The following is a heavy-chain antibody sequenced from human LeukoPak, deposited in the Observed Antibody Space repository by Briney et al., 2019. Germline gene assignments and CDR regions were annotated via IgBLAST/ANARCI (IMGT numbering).Heavy chain of an antibody. CDR3: ARNPARSLTEEYYYYMDV. CDR1: GDSVSSNSAA. D-gene: IGHD7-27*01. J-gene: IGHJ6*03. Sequence: SQTLSLTYAIAGDSVSSNSAAWNWIRQSPSRGLEWMGRTYYRSKWYNDYAVSVESRITFNPDTSKNQFSLQLNSVTPDDTAVYYCARNPARSLTEEYYYYMDVWGKGTTVTVSS. CDR2: TYYRSKWYN. V-gene: IGHV6-1*01.